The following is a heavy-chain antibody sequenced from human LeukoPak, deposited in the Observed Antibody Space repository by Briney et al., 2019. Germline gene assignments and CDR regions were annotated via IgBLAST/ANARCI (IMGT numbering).Heavy chain of an antibody. CDR3: AKDYYGSRSTETGMDV. D-gene: IGHD3-10*01. J-gene: IGHJ6*02. V-gene: IGHV3-30-3*02. Sequence: GRSLRLSCAASGFTFSSYAMHWVRQAPGKGLEGVAVISYDGSNKYYADSVKGRFTITRDNSKNTLYLQMNSLRPEDTAIYHCAKDYYGSRSTETGMDVWGQGTTVTVSS. CDR1: GFTFSSYA. CDR2: ISYDGSNK.